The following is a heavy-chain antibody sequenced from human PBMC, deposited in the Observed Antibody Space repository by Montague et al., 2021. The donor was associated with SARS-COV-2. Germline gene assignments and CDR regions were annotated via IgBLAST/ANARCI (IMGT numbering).Heavy chain of an antibody. J-gene: IGHJ4*02. V-gene: IGHV4-4*02. D-gene: IGHD5-12*01. CDR2: IYYAGNT. CDR3: AREGSCGYGLAD. Sequence: SETLSLTCAVSDGSISSPNWWNWVRQPPGKGLEWIGEIYYAGNTNYNPSLKSRVTIFVDKSRNQFSLQLSSVTAADTAVYYCAREGSCGYGLADWGQGTLVTVSS. CDR1: DGSISSPNW.